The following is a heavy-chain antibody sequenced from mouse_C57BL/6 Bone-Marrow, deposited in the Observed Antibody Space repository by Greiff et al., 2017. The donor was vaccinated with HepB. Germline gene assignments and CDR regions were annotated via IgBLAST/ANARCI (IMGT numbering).Heavy chain of an antibody. D-gene: IGHD3-1*01. CDR1: GYAFSSSW. CDR2: IFPGAGDT. V-gene: IGHV1-82*01. J-gene: IGHJ3*01. Sequence: VKLQQSGPELVKPGASVKISCKASGYAFSSSWMNWVKQRPGKGLEWIGRIFPGAGDTNYNGKFKGKATLTADKSSSTAYMQLSSLTSADSAVYFCASSGGKGVFAYWGQGTLVTVSA. CDR3: ASSGGKGVFAY.